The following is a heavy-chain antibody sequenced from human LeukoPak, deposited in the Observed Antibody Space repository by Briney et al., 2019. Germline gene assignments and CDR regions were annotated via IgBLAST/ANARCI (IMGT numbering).Heavy chain of an antibody. V-gene: IGHV3-7*01. CDR1: GFTFGSYW. CDR2: IKQDGSEK. Sequence: PGGSLRLSCAASGFTFGSYWMSWVRQAPGKGLEWVANIKQDGSEKYYVDSVKGRFTISRDNAKNSLYLQMNSLRAEDTAVYYCTPYDYWGQGTLVTVSS. J-gene: IGHJ4*02. CDR3: TPYDY.